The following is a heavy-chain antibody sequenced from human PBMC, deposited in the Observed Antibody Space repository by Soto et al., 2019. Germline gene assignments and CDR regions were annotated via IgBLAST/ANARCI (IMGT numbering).Heavy chain of an antibody. J-gene: IGHJ4*02. V-gene: IGHV3-23*01. CDR1: GFTFSSYA. D-gene: IGHD2-2*03. CDR2: ISGSGGST. CDR3: AKDYGYCSSTSCYRRMGFDY. Sequence: GGSLRLSCAASGFTFSSYAMSWVRQAPGKGLEWVSAISGSGGSTYYADSVKGRFTISRDNSKNTLYLQMNSLRAEDTAVYYCAKDYGYCSSTSCYRRMGFDYWGQGTLVTVSS.